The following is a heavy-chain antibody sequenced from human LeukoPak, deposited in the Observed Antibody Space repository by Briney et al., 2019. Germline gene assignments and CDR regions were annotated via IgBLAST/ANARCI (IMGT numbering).Heavy chain of an antibody. CDR2: INPNSGGT. D-gene: IGHD2-15*01. CDR3: ARLAATHSTFDY. J-gene: IGHJ4*02. CDR1: GYTFTGYY. Sequence: ASVKVSCKASGYTFTGYYMHWVRQAPGQGLEWMGWINPNSGGTNYAQKFQGRVTMTRDTSISTAYMELSSLRSDDTAVYYCARLAATHSTFDYWGQGTLVTVSS. V-gene: IGHV1-2*02.